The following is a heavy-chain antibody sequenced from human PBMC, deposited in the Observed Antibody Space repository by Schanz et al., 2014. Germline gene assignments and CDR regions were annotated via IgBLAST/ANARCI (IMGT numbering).Heavy chain of an antibody. CDR1: GFAFSDYG. J-gene: IGHJ6*02. Sequence: QVQLVESGGGVVQPGKSLRLSCAASGFAFSDYGMHWVRQAPGKGLEWVAVISYHGSERYYADSVKGRFTISRDNSKNTLYLQMNSLRAEDTAVYYCARDRQQLVGRIGYYYGMDVWGQGTTVTVSS. CDR2: ISYHGSER. CDR3: ARDRQQLVGRIGYYYGMDV. V-gene: IGHV3-30*03. D-gene: IGHD6-13*01.